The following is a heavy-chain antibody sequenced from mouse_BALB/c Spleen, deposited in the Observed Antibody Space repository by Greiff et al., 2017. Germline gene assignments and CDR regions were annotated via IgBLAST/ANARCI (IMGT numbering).Heavy chain of an antibody. J-gene: IGHJ2*01. V-gene: IGHV5-12-2*01. CDR1: GFTFSSYT. CDR3: ARVSSSPYYFDY. Sequence: EVQRVESGGGLVQPGGSLKLSCAASGFTFSSYTMSWVRQTPEKRLEWVAYISNGGGSTYYPDTVKGRFTISRDNAKNTLYLEMSSLRSEDTAMYYCARVSSSPYYFDYWGQGTTLTVSS. CDR2: ISNGGGST. D-gene: IGHD1-1*01.